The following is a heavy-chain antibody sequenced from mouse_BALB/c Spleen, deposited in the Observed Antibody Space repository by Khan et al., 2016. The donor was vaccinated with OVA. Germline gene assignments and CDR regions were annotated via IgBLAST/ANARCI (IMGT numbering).Heavy chain of an antibody. CDR2: ISYSGST. CDR3: ARTGRIKY. D-gene: IGHD1-1*01. Sequence: EVKLEVSGPGLVKPSQSLSLTCTVTGYSITSGYGWNWIRQFPGNKLEWMGYISYSGSTNYNPSLKSRISITPDTSKNQFFLQLNSVTTEDTATDYCARTGRIKYWGQGTTLTVSS. J-gene: IGHJ2*01. CDR1: GYSITSGYG. V-gene: IGHV3-2*02.